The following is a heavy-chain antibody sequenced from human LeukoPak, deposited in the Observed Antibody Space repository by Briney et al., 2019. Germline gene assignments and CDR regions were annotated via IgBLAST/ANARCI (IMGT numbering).Heavy chain of an antibody. V-gene: IGHV3-30*03. CDR3: ALRDGYNLYYFDY. CDR2: ISYDGSNK. CDR1: GVTFSIYG. Sequence: PGGSLRLSCAASGVTFSIYGMHWVRQAPGKGLGWVAVISYDGSNKYYADSVKGRFTISRDNSKNTLYLQMNSLRAEDTAVYYCALRDGYNLYYFDYWGQGTLVTVSS. D-gene: IGHD5-24*01. J-gene: IGHJ4*02.